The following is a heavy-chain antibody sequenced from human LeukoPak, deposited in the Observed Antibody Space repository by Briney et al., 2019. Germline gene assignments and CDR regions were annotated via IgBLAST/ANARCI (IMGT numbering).Heavy chain of an antibody. J-gene: IGHJ5*02. D-gene: IGHD2-15*01. CDR3: ARGRWWFDP. CDR1: GYTFTSYG. Sequence: RASVKVSCKASGYTFTSYGISWVRQAPGQGLEWMGWISAYNGNTNYAQKFQGRVTMTRDTSISTAYMELSRLRSDDTAVYYCARGRWWFDPWGQGTLVTVSS. CDR2: ISAYNGNT. V-gene: IGHV1-18*01.